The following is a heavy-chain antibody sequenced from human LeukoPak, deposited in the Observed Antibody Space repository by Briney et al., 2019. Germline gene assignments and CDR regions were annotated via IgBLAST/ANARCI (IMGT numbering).Heavy chain of an antibody. CDR1: GFTFSSYG. D-gene: IGHD6-13*01. V-gene: IGHV3-30*18. CDR3: AKQRRSSWYSPFDY. CDR2: ISYDGSNK. J-gene: IGHJ4*02. Sequence: GRPLRLSCAASGFTFSSYGMHWVRQAPGKGLEWVAVISYDGSNKYYADSVKGRFTISRDNSKNTLYLQMNSLRAEDTAVYYCAKQRRSSWYSPFDYWGQGTLVTVSS.